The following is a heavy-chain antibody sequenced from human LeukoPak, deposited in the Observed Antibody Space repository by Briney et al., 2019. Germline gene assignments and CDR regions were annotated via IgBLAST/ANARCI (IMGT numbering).Heavy chain of an antibody. CDR1: GFTFSSYA. CDR2: ISYDGSNK. CDR3: ARGRGVDYGDYTGDAFDI. J-gene: IGHJ3*02. Sequence: GGSLRLSCAASGFTFSSYAMHWVRQAPGKGLEWVAVISYDGSNKYYADSVKGRFTISRDNSKNTLYLRMNSLRAEDTAVYYCARGRGVDYGDYTGDAFDIWGQGTMVTVSS. D-gene: IGHD4-17*01. V-gene: IGHV3-30-3*01.